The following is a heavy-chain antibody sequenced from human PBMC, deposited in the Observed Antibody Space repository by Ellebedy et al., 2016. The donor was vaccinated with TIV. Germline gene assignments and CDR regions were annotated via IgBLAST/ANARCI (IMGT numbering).Heavy chain of an antibody. J-gene: IGHJ4*02. V-gene: IGHV1-69*13. CDR1: GGSISSQA. D-gene: IGHD4-11*01. CDR2: IIPLYGAA. Sequence: ASVKVSCXSSGGSISSQAFTWVRLAPGQGLEWMGGIIPLYGAAHYAQNFNGRVTITADESTGTLYMELRSLTSDDTAVYLCARGSSNWLPRDWGQGTLVTVSS. CDR3: ARGSSNWLPRD.